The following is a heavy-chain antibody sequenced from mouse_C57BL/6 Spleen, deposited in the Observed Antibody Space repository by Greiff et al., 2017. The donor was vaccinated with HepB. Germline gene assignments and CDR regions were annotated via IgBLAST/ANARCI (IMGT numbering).Heavy chain of an antibody. V-gene: IGHV7-3*01. Sequence: EVHLVESGGGLVQPGGSLSLSCAASGFTFTDYYMSWVRQPPGKALEWLGFIRNKANGYTTEYSASVKGRFTISRDNSKRILYLQMNALRAEDSATYYCARSSLDYGNDSYWYFGGWGTGTTVTVAS. J-gene: IGHJ1*03. CDR3: ARSSLDYGNDSYWYFGG. D-gene: IGHD2-2*01. CDR2: IRNKANGYTT. CDR1: GFTFTDYY.